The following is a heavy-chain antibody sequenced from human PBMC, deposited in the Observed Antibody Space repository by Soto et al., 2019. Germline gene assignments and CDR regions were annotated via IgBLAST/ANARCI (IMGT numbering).Heavy chain of an antibody. CDR2: INYSGST. CDR3: ARQEWEVLFYFDY. CDR1: GGSISSRGYY. D-gene: IGHD1-26*01. J-gene: IGHJ4*02. Sequence: SETLSLTCTVSGGSISSRGYYWGWIRQPPGKGLEWIASINYSGSTYYNPSLKSRVTISVDTSKNQFSLKLSSVTAADTAVYYCARQEWEVLFYFDYWGRGTLVTVSS. V-gene: IGHV4-39*01.